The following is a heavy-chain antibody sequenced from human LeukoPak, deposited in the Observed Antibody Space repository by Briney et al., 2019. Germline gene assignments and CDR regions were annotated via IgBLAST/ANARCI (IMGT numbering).Heavy chain of an antibody. CDR1: GGSISSYY. Sequence: SETLSLTCTVSGGSISSYYWSWIRQPPGKGLEWIGYIYYSGSTNYNPSLKSRVTISVDTSKNQFSLKLSSVTAADTAVYYCATYSGYGKYFDYWSQGTLVTVSS. J-gene: IGHJ4*02. D-gene: IGHD5-12*01. V-gene: IGHV4-59*08. CDR3: ATYSGYGKYFDY. CDR2: IYYSGST.